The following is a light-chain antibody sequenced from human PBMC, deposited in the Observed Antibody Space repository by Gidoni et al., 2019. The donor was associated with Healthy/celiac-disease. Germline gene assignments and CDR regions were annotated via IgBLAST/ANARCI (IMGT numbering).Light chain of an antibody. V-gene: IGKV3-11*01. CDR3: QQRSNWPPVT. Sequence: EIVLTQSPATLSLSPGERATLSCRASQSVSSYLAWYQQKPGQAPRLLIYDASNRATGIPARFSCSGSGTDFTLTISSLEPEDFAVYYCQQRSNWPPVTFGQXTRLEIK. J-gene: IGKJ5*01. CDR1: QSVSSY. CDR2: DAS.